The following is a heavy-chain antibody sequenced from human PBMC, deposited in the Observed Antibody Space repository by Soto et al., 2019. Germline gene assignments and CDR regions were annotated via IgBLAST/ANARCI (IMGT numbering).Heavy chain of an antibody. Sequence: QVQLAQSGAEVKKPGSSVKVSCKASGGTLSNSAISWVRQAPGQGLEWMGGIIPVFGTVNYAQNFRDRVTISADESTSTIYMEMRSPRSEDTAGYFCASGRIIVVGSRAYYHMAVWGQGTTVTVTS. CDR1: GGTLSNSA. J-gene: IGHJ6*02. D-gene: IGHD3-22*01. CDR2: IIPVFGTV. V-gene: IGHV1-69*01. CDR3: ASGRIIVVGSRAYYHMAV.